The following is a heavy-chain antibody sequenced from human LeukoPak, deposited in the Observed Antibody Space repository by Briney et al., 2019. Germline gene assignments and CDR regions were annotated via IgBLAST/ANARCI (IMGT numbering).Heavy chain of an antibody. Sequence: GRSLRLSCAASGFTFDNYAMHWVRQVPGKGLEWVSGISWNINSIDYADSVKGRFTISRDNAKNSLYLEMNSLRAEDMAFYYCVKVSYSSAGAEYFHLWGQGTLVTVSS. CDR2: ISWNINSI. CDR1: GFTFDNYA. CDR3: VKVSYSSAGAEYFHL. D-gene: IGHD2-21*01. V-gene: IGHV3-9*03. J-gene: IGHJ1*01.